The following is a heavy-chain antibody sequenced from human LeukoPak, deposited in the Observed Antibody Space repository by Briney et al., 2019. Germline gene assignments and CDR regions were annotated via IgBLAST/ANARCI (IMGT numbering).Heavy chain of an antibody. CDR3: AKDLGIVGSAFDY. J-gene: IGHJ4*02. D-gene: IGHD3-22*01. Sequence: GGSLRLSCAASGFTFSSYGMHWVRQAPGKGLEWVAVIWYDGSNKYYADSVKGRFTTSRDNSENTLYLQMNSLRAEDTAVYYCAKDLGIVGSAFDYWGQGTLVTVSS. CDR2: IWYDGSNK. V-gene: IGHV3-33*06. CDR1: GFTFSSYG.